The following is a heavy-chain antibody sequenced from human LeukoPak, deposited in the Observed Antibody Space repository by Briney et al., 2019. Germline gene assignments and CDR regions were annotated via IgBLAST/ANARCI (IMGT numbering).Heavy chain of an antibody. D-gene: IGHD6-6*01. CDR2: IYYSGST. J-gene: IGHJ4*02. CDR3: AREHARYYFDY. CDR1: GGSISSYY. V-gene: IGHV4-59*01. Sequence: SETLSLTCTVSGGSISSYYWSWIRQPPGKGLEWIGYIYYSGSTNYNPSLKSRVTISVDTSKNQFSLKLSSVSAADPAVYYCAREHARYYFDYWGQGTLVTVSS.